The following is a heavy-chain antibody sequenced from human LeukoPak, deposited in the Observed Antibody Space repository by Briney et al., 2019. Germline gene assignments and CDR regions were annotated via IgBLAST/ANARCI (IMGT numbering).Heavy chain of an antibody. CDR1: SDSISSSSYL. CDR2: IYSNGHI. CDR3: ARRHYGSGNIDS. V-gene: IGHV4-39*01. J-gene: IGHJ4*02. D-gene: IGHD3-10*01. Sequence: SETLSLTCSVSSDSISSSSYLWVWVRQPPGKGLEWIGDIYSNGHISYNPSLKSRAAISADTSKNQFSLKLSSVTAADTALYYCARRHYGSGNIDSWGQGTLVTVSS.